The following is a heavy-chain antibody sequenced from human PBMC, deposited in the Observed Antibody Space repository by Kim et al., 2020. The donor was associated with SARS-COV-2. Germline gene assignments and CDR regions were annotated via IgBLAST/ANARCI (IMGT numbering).Heavy chain of an antibody. CDR2: IYYSGST. Sequence: SETLSLTCTVSGGSISSYYWSWIRQPPGKGLEWIGYIYYSGSTNYNPSLKSRVTISVDTSKNQFSLKLSSVTAADTAVYCCARDRGYYEYYYYYGMDVWGQGTTVNVSS. CDR1: GGSISSYY. V-gene: IGHV4-59*13. D-gene: IGHD3-22*01. J-gene: IGHJ6*02. CDR3: ARDRGYYEYYYYYGMDV.